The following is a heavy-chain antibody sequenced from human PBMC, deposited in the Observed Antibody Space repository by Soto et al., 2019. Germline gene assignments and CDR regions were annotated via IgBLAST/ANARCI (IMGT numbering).Heavy chain of an antibody. CDR3: ARDLLGYCSGGSCYPYYYYYYGMDV. CDR1: GFTFSSYG. CDR2: IWYDGSNK. Sequence: QVQLVESGGGVVQPGRSLRLSCAASGFTFSSYGMHWVRQAPGKGLEWVAVIWYDGSNKYYADSVKGRFTISRDNSKNTLYLQMNSLRDEDTAVYYCARDLLGYCSGGSCYPYYYYYYGMDVWGQGTTVTVSS. V-gene: IGHV3-33*01. J-gene: IGHJ6*02. D-gene: IGHD2-15*01.